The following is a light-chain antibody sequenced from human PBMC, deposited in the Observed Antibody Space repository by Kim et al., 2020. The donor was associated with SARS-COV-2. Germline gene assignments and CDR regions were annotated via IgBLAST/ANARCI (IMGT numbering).Light chain of an antibody. CDR3: QQYGNMWT. CDR1: QSVSSN. J-gene: IGKJ1*01. V-gene: IGKV3-15*01. CDR2: GAS. Sequence: SVSPGERPPLSCRASQSVSSNLACYQQKPGHAPRLLIYGASTRATGIPARFSGRASGTEFTLTISSLQSEDFAVYYCQQYGNMWTFGQGTKVDIK.